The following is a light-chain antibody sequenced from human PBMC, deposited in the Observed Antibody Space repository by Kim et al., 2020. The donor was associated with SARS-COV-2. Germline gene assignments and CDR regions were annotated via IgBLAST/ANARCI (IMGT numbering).Light chain of an antibody. CDR2: GVN. CDR3: SSYTSRRSRV. J-gene: IGLJ3*02. Sequence: QSALTQPASVSGSPGQSITISCTGTSSDVGAYNFVSWYQQHPGEAPKLMIFGVNNRPSGISNRFSGSKSGNTASLTISGLQAEDEADYYCSSYTSRRSRVFGGGTQLTVL. V-gene: IGLV2-14*01. CDR1: SSDVGAYNF.